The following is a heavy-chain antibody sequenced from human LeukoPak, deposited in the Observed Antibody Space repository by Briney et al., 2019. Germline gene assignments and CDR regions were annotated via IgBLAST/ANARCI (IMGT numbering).Heavy chain of an antibody. CDR1: GYTFTSYY. CDR2: INPSGGST. CDR3: ARGPFALGYCSGGSCYSDAFDI. J-gene: IGHJ3*02. V-gene: IGHV1-46*01. Sequence: ASVKVSCKASGYTFTSYYMHWVRQAPGQGLEWMGIINPSGGSTSYAQKFQGRVTMTRDTSTSTVYMELSSLRSGDTAVYYCARGPFALGYCSGGSCYSDAFDIWGQGTMVTVSS. D-gene: IGHD2-15*01.